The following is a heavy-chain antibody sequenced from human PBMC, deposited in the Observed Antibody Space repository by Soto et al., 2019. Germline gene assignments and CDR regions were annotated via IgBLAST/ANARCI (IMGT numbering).Heavy chain of an antibody. D-gene: IGHD6-19*01. J-gene: IGHJ4*02. Sequence: EVQLLESGGGLVQPGGSLRLSCAASGFTFSSYAMSWVRQAPGKGLEWVSAISGSGGSTYYADSVKGRFTISRDNSKNTLYLQMNSLRAEDTAVYYCAKDRTFAAVAGRGEFDYWGQGTLVTVSS. CDR3: AKDRTFAAVAGRGEFDY. CDR2: ISGSGGST. CDR1: GFTFSSYA. V-gene: IGHV3-23*01.